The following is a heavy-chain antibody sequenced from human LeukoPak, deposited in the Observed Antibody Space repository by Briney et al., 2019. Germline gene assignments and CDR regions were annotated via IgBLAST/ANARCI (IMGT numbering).Heavy chain of an antibody. CDR2: ISSSSSTI. CDR3: ARDEDSSGYYYSPFFHH. J-gene: IGHJ4*02. V-gene: IGHV3-48*01. Sequence: GGSLRLSCAASGFTFSSYSMNRVRQAPGKGLEWGSYISSSSSTIYYADSVKGRFTISRDNAKNSLYLQMNSLRAEDTAVYYCARDEDSSGYYYSPFFHHWGQGTLVTVSS. D-gene: IGHD3-22*01. CDR1: GFTFSSYS.